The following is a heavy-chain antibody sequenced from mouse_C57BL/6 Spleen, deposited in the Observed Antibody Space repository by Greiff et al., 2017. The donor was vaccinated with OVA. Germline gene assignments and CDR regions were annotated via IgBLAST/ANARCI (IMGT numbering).Heavy chain of an antibody. J-gene: IGHJ3*01. CDR2: ILPGSGST. CDR1: GYTFTGYW. V-gene: IGHV1-9*01. CDR3: ATFYYDYDEGFAY. D-gene: IGHD2-4*01. Sequence: QVQLQQSGAELMKPGASVKLSCKATGYTFTGYWIEWVKQRPGHGLEWIGEILPGSGSTNYNEKFKGKATFTADTSSNTAYMQLSILTTEDSAIYYCATFYYDYDEGFAYWGQGTLVTVSA.